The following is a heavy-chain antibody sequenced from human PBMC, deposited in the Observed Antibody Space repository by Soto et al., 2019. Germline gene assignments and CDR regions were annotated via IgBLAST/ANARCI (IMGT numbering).Heavy chain of an antibody. CDR2: IWYDGSNK. V-gene: IGHV3-33*01. D-gene: IGHD2-8*01. Sequence: GGSLRLSCAASGFTFSSYGMHWVRQAPGKGLEWVAVIWYDGSNKYYADSVKGRFTISRDNSKNTLYLQMNSLRAEDTAVYYCARGLEXYCTNGVCYLNYYGMDVWGQGTTVTVSS. J-gene: IGHJ6*02. CDR1: GFTFSSYG. CDR3: ARGLEXYCTNGVCYLNYYGMDV.